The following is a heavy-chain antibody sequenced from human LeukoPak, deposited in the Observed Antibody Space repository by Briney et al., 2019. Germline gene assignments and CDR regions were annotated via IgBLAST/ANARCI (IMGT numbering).Heavy chain of an antibody. CDR1: GXTFSTYS. J-gene: IGHJ6*02. CDR3: ARDLSHCSSSSCNSFDYYYGMDV. CDR2: ISSGGTYI. V-gene: IGHV3-21*01. Sequence: NPGGSLRLSCVASGXTFSTYSMNWVRQAPGKGLEWVSSISSGGTYIHYGDSVRGRFAIARDNAENTLHLQMNSLRAEDTAVYYCARDLSHCSSSSCNSFDYYYGMDVWGQGTTVTVSS. D-gene: IGHD2-2*01.